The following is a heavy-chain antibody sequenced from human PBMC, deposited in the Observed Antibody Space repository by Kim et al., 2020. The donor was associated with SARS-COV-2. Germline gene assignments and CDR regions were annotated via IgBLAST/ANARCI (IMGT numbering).Heavy chain of an antibody. Sequence: ASVKVSCKASGYTSTNYGISWVRPAPGLGLEWTGWISTYTVKTNYSQKFKGRVTMTTDTSTTTAYMELRSRRPDDTAVYYCARDRQGGYWGQGTLVTVSS. CDR2: ISTYTVKT. V-gene: IGHV1-18*01. J-gene: IGHJ4*02. CDR3: ARDRQGGY. D-gene: IGHD3-16*01. CDR1: GYTSTNYG.